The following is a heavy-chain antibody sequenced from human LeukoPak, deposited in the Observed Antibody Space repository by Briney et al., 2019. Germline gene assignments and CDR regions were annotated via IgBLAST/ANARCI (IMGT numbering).Heavy chain of an antibody. CDR2: INGDGGST. CDR1: GFTFSSYA. Sequence: PGGSLRLSCAASGFTFSSYAMHWVRQAPGKGLEWVSLINGDGGSTYYADSVKGRFTISRDNSKNSLYLQMNSLRTEDTALYYCAKGGYSSSIPDYWGQGTLVTVSS. V-gene: IGHV3-43*02. J-gene: IGHJ4*02. CDR3: AKGGYSSSIPDY. D-gene: IGHD6-13*01.